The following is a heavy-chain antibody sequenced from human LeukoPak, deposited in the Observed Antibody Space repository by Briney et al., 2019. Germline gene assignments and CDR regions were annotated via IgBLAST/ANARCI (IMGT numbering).Heavy chain of an antibody. CDR1: GGSISSGGYY. D-gene: IGHD1-14*01. J-gene: IGHJ6*03. V-gene: IGHV4-31*03. CDR2: IYYSGST. Sequence: SETLSLTCTVSGGSISSGGYYWSWIRQHPGKGLEWIGYIYYSGSTYYNPSLKSRVTISVDTSKNQFSLKLSSVTVADTAVYYCARDGGNRNYYYYYYMDVWGKGTTVTVSS. CDR3: ARDGGNRNYYYYYYMDV.